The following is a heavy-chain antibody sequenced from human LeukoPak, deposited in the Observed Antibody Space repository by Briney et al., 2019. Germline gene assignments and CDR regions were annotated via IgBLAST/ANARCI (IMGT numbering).Heavy chain of an antibody. CDR2: IYTSGST. V-gene: IGHV4-4*07. CDR3: AREDYYGSGSYYTKYYFDY. J-gene: IGHJ4*02. CDR1: GGSISSYY. Sequence: SETLSLTCTVSGGSISSYYWSWIRQPAGKGLEWIGRIYTSGSTNYNPSLKSRVTMSVDTSKNQFSLKLSSVTAADTAVYYCAREDYYGSGSYYTKYYFDYWGQGTLVTVSS. D-gene: IGHD3-10*01.